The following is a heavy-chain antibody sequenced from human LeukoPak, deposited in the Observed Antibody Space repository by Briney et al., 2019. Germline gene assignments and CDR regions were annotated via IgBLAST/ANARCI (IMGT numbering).Heavy chain of an antibody. J-gene: IGHJ6*04. CDR1: GFTFSTYW. CDR3: AELGITMIGGV. Sequence: GGSLRLSCAASGFTFSTYWMHWVRQAPGKGLEWVSYISSSGSTIYYADSVKGRFTISRDNAKNSLYLQMNSLRAEDTAVYYCAELGITMIGGVWGKGTTVTISS. CDR2: ISSSGSTI. V-gene: IGHV3-48*04. D-gene: IGHD3-10*02.